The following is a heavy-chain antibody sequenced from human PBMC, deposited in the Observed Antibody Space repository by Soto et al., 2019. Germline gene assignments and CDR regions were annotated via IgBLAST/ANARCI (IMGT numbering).Heavy chain of an antibody. D-gene: IGHD2-15*01. CDR3: ARLVPIVVVVAAGRANWFDP. CDR1: GYSFTSYW. V-gene: IGHV5-51*01. J-gene: IGHJ5*02. CDR2: IYPGDSDT. Sequence: GESLKISCKGSGYSFTSYWIGWVRQMPGKGLEWMGIIYPGDSDTRYSPSFQGQVTIPADKSISTAYLQWSSLKASDTAMYYCARLVPIVVVVAAGRANWFDPWGQGTLVTVSS.